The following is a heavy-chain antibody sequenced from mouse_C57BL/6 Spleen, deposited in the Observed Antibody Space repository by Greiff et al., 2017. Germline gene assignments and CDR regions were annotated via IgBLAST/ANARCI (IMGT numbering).Heavy chain of an antibody. CDR1: GFTFSDYG. J-gene: IGHJ2*01. D-gene: IGHD2-3*01. V-gene: IGHV5-17*01. CDR2: ISSGSSTI. CDR3: AREDDGYYLYYFDY. Sequence: VQLKQSGGGLVKPGGSLKLSCAASGFTFSDYGMHWVRQAPEKGLEWVAYISSGSSTIYYADTVKGRFTISRDNAKNTLFLQMTSLRSEDTAMYYCAREDDGYYLYYFDYWGQGTTLTVSS.